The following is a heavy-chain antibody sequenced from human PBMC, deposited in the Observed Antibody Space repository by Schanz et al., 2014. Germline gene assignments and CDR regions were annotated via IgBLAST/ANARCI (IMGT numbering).Heavy chain of an antibody. D-gene: IGHD6-19*01. CDR1: GFTFSSYL. CDR3: ARSYSSGWYPYYYGMDV. Sequence: EVQLVESGGGLVQPGGSLTLSCAASGFTFSSYLMSWIRQAPGKGLEWVSYISSSSSYTNYADSVKGRFTISRDNAKNSLYLQMNSLRAEDTAVYYCARSYSSGWYPYYYGMDVWGQGTTVTVSS. J-gene: IGHJ6*02. V-gene: IGHV3-48*04. CDR2: ISSSSSYT.